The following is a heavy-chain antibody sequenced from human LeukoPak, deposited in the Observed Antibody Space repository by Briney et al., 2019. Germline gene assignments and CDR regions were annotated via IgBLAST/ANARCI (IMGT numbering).Heavy chain of an antibody. CDR2: IYYSGST. V-gene: IGHV4-59*01. Sequence: SETLSLTCTVSGGSISSYYWSWIRQPPGKGLEWSGDIYYSGSTNYNPSLKSRVTISVDTSKNQFSLKLSSVTAADTAVYYCARGTPGGYCSGGSCYSFDYWGQGTLVTVSS. D-gene: IGHD2-15*01. J-gene: IGHJ4*02. CDR1: GGSISSYY. CDR3: ARGTPGGYCSGGSCYSFDY.